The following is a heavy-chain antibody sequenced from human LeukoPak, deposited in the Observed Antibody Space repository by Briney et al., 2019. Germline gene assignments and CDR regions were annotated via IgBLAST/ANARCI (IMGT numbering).Heavy chain of an antibody. V-gene: IGHV1-2*06. D-gene: IGHD6-13*01. J-gene: IGHJ4*02. CDR3: ARDTTPYLYSSSWYDY. CDR1: GYTFTGYY. Sequence: ASVKVSCKASGYTFTGYYMHWVRQAPGQGLEWMGRINPNSGGTNYAQKFQGRVTMTRDTSTSTVYMELSSLRSEDTAVYYCARDTTPYLYSSSWYDYWGQGTLVTVSS. CDR2: INPNSGGT.